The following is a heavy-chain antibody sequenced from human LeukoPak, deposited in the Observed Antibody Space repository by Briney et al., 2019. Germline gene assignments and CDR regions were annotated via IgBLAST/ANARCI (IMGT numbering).Heavy chain of an antibody. Sequence: SETLSLTCTVYGGSFSDYCWYWIRQPPAKGLEWIGEINHSGSTNYNPSLKSRVTISTDTPENQFSLKVTSVTAADTAVYYCARGDTYGSYFDLWGRGTLVTVSS. V-gene: IGHV4-34*01. D-gene: IGHD5-18*01. CDR2: INHSGST. J-gene: IGHJ2*01. CDR3: ARGDTYGSYFDL. CDR1: GGSFSDYC.